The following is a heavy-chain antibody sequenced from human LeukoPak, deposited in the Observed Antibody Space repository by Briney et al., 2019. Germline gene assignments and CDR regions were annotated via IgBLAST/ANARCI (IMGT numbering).Heavy chain of an antibody. Sequence: GGSLRLSCAASGFTFDDYDINWVRQAPGKGLEWVSHINWNGNTIGYADSMKGRFTISRDNAKNSLYLQMNSLRAEDTAVYYCARGRGLPGPLDYWGQGTLVTVSS. J-gene: IGHJ4*02. V-gene: IGHV3-20*04. CDR3: ARGRGLPGPLDY. CDR1: GFTFDDYD. D-gene: IGHD3-10*01. CDR2: INWNGNTI.